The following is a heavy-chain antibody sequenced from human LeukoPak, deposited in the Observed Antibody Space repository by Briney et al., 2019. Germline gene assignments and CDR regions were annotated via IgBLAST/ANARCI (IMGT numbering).Heavy chain of an antibody. Sequence: PSETLSLTCAVYGGSFSGYYWSWIRQPPGKGLEWIGEINHSGSTNYNPSLKSRVTISVDTSKNQFSLKLSSVTAADTAVYYCARREVGLQSSGIDYWGQGTLVTVSS. CDR3: ARREVGLQSSGIDY. D-gene: IGHD3-22*01. CDR2: INHSGST. CDR1: GGSFSGYY. V-gene: IGHV4-34*01. J-gene: IGHJ4*02.